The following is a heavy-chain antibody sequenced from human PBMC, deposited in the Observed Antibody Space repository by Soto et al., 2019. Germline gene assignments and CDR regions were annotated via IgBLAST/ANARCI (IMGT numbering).Heavy chain of an antibody. Sequence: PGGSLRLSCAASGFTFSSYGMHWVRQAPGKGLEWVAVIWYDGSNKYYADSVKGRFTISRDNSKNTLYLQMNSLRAEDTAVYYCARMDGDRDYYYYGMDVWGQGTTVTVSS. J-gene: IGHJ6*02. CDR3: ARMDGDRDYYYYGMDV. V-gene: IGHV3-33*01. CDR1: GFTFSSYG. D-gene: IGHD4-17*01. CDR2: IWYDGSNK.